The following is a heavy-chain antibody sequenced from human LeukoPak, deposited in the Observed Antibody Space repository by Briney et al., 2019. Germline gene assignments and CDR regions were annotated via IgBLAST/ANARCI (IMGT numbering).Heavy chain of an antibody. CDR2: IHYSGTN. CDR1: GGSISSYY. Sequence: SEALSLTCTVSGGSISSYYWNWIRQPPGKGLEWIGYIHYSGTNYYNPSLKSRVTISLDTSKSQFSLKLRSVTAADTAVYYCARLGYSSSWYYGIDYYYYMDVWGKGTTVTVSS. D-gene: IGHD6-13*01. J-gene: IGHJ6*03. V-gene: IGHV4-59*01. CDR3: ARLGYSSSWYYGIDYYYYMDV.